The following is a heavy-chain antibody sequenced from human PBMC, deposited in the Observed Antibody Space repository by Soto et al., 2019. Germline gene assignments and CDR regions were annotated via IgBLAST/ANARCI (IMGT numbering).Heavy chain of an antibody. CDR3: AGRGKYYDILTGHQDAFDI. CDR1: GGSISSYY. V-gene: IGHV4-59*08. D-gene: IGHD3-9*01. J-gene: IGHJ3*02. CDR2: IYYSGST. Sequence: SETLSLTCTVSGGSISSYYWSWIRQPPGKGLEWIGYIYYSGSTNYNPSLKSRVTISVDTSKNQFSLKLSSVTAADTAVYYCAGRGKYYDILTGHQDAFDIWGQGTMVTVSS.